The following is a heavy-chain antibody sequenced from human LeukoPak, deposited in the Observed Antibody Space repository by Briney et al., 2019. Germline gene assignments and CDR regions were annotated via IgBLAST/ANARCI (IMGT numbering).Heavy chain of an antibody. CDR3: VRDHLYAFDY. D-gene: IGHD2-8*01. CDR2: IRSSPSVT. V-gene: IGHV3-48*01. J-gene: IGHJ4*02. CDR1: GFTVSSNY. Sequence: PGGSLRLSCAASGFTVSSNYMSWVRQAPGKGLEWVSYIRSSPSVTYYADSVKGRFTISRDDAKNSLYLQMNSLRAEDTALYYCVRDHLYAFDYWGQGILVTVSS.